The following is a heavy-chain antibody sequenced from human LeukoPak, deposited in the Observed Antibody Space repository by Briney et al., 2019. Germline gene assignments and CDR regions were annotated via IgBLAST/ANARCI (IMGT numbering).Heavy chain of an antibody. Sequence: GGSLRLSCAASGFTFDDYAMHWVRQAPGKGLEWVSGISWNSGSIGYADSVKGRFTISRDNAKNSLYLQMNSLRAEDTALYYCAKDEAWFGESGGWFDPWGQGTLVTVSS. CDR2: ISWNSGSI. D-gene: IGHD3-10*01. J-gene: IGHJ5*02. V-gene: IGHV3-9*01. CDR1: GFTFDDYA. CDR3: AKDEAWFGESGGWFDP.